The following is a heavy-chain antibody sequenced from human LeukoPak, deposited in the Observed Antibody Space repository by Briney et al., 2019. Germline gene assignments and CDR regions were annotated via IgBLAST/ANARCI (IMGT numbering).Heavy chain of an antibody. CDR1: GFTFSSYW. Sequence: GGSLRLSCAASGFTFSSYWMSWVRQAPGKGLEWVANIKQDGSEKYYVDSVKGRFTISRDNAKNSLYLQMNSLRAEDTAVYYCARVGGYCSGGSCSGMDVWGQGTTVTVSS. V-gene: IGHV3-7*01. J-gene: IGHJ6*02. CDR2: IKQDGSEK. D-gene: IGHD2-15*01. CDR3: ARVGGYCSGGSCSGMDV.